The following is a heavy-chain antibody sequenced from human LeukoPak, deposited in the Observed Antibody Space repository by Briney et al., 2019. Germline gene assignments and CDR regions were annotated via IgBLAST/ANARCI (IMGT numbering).Heavy chain of an antibody. Sequence: SETLSLTCTVSGGSISSYYWSWIRQPAGKGLEWIGRIYTSGTTHYNPSLKSRVTMSVDTSKNQFSLKLSSVTAADTALYYCARVTYSYMDVWGKGTTVTVSS. D-gene: IGHD2-15*01. V-gene: IGHV4-4*07. CDR3: ARVTYSYMDV. J-gene: IGHJ6*03. CDR1: GGSISSYY. CDR2: IYTSGTT.